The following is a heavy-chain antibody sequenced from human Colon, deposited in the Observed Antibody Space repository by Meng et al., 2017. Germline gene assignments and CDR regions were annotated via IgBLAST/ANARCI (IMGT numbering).Heavy chain of an antibody. CDR1: GFTFSSYG. V-gene: IGHV3-23*04. CDR3: ANGYSPDY. D-gene: IGHD5-18*01. CDR2: ISNNGGST. Sequence: EGRLVESGGALVQPGGSLRLSCAASGFTFSSYGMSWVRQAPGKGLEWVSTISNNGGSTYYADSVKGRFTISRDNSKNTLYLQMNSLRAEDTAVYYCANGYSPDYWGQGTLVTVSS. J-gene: IGHJ4*02.